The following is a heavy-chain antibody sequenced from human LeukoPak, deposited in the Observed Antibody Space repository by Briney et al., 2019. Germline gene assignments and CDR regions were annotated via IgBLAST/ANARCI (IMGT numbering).Heavy chain of an antibody. D-gene: IGHD2-15*01. J-gene: IGHJ3*02. V-gene: IGHV3-9*01. CDR3: AKDIVFYSPVRRSAFDI. Sequence: GGSLRLSCAASGFTFDDYAMHWVRQAPGKGLEWVSGISWNSGSIGYADSVKGRFTISRDNAKNSLYLQMNSLRAEDTALYYCAKDIVFYSPVRRSAFDIWGQGTMVTVSS. CDR1: GFTFDDYA. CDR2: ISWNSGSI.